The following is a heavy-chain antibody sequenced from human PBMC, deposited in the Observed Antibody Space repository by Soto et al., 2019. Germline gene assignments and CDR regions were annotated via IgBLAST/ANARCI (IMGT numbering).Heavy chain of an antibody. V-gene: IGHV4-34*01. J-gene: IGHJ4*02. Sequence: QVQLQQWGAGLLKPSETLSLTCAVYGGSFSCYYWTWIRQPPGTGLEWIGEINHSGSTNYNPSLKSRVTISVDTSQNQFSVKLTSVTAADTAVYYGARDKITGLFAYWGQGTLVTVSS. CDR2: INHSGST. D-gene: IGHD2-8*02. CDR1: GGSFSCYY. CDR3: ARDKITGLFAY.